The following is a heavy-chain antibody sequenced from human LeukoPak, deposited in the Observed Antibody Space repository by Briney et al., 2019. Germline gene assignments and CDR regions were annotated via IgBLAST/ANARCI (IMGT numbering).Heavy chain of an antibody. CDR1: GFTFSSYA. Sequence: GGSLRLSCAASGFTFSSYAMHWVRQAPGKGLEYVSAISSNGGSTYYANSVKGRFTISRDNSKNTLYLQMGSLRAEDMAVYYCARSMRGAYYYDSSGSCDIWGQGTMVSVS. V-gene: IGHV3-64*01. D-gene: IGHD3-22*01. CDR2: ISSNGGST. J-gene: IGHJ3*02. CDR3: ARSMRGAYYYDSSGSCDI.